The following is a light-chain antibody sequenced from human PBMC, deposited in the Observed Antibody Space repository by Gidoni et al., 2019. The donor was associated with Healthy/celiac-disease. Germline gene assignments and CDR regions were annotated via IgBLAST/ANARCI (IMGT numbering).Light chain of an antibody. CDR1: QSVSSY. J-gene: IGKJ5*01. Sequence: ELVLTQSPATLSLSPRERSTLSCRASQSVSSYLAWYQQKPGQAPRLLIYYASNRDTGIPARLSGSGSGTDFTITISSLEPEDFAVDYCQQRSNWLPITFGQGTRLEIK. V-gene: IGKV3-11*01. CDR3: QQRSNWLPIT. CDR2: YAS.